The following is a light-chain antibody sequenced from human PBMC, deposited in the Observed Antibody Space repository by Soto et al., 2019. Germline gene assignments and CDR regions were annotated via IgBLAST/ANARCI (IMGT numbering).Light chain of an antibody. Sequence: DIPMTPSPSTLPASVGDRVTITCRASQNINNWLAWYQQKPGKPPILLIYDASTLESGVPSRFSGSGSGTEFTLTISSLQPDDFATYYCQQCSSYPTFGQGTRLEIK. CDR2: DAS. J-gene: IGKJ5*01. CDR1: QNINNW. CDR3: QQCSSYPT. V-gene: IGKV1-5*01.